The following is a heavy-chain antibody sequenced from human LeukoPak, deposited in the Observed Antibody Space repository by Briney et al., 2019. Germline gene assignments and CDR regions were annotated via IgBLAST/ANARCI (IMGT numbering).Heavy chain of an antibody. V-gene: IGHV3-7*01. J-gene: IGHJ4*02. Sequence: AGGSLRLPCAASGFRFSDYWMTSVRQAPGKGLECVANIKTDGSAKYYPDSVKGRFNVPRDNAKNSLYLQMNNMRVEDTAIYYCTKDLNHDSSGWGQGTLVTV. CDR1: GFRFSDYW. CDR2: IKTDGSAK. CDR3: TKDLNHDSSG. D-gene: IGHD3-22*01.